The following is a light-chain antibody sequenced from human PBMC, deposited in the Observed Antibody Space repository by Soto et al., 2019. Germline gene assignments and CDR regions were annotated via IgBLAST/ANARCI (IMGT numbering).Light chain of an antibody. V-gene: IGKV3-11*01. Sequence: IVLTQSPATVSLTPGERATLSCRASQSVSTYLAWYQQKPGQAPRLLIYDASKRATGIPARFSGSGSGTDFTLTITSLESEDFAVYYCQHYNSYSEAFGQGTKVDI. CDR2: DAS. J-gene: IGKJ1*01. CDR3: QHYNSYSEA. CDR1: QSVSTY.